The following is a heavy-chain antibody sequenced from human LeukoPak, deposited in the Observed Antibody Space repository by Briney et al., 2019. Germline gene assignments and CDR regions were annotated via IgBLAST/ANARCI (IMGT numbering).Heavy chain of an antibody. J-gene: IGHJ5*02. D-gene: IGHD3-3*01. CDR2: IRYDGSNK. V-gene: IGHV3-30*02. CDR3: AKEPGGMEWLLSNWFDP. CDR1: GFTFSSYG. Sequence: PGGSLRLSCAASGFTFSSYGMHWVRQAPGKGLEWVASIRYDGSNKYYADSVKGRFTISRDNSKNTLYLQMNSLRAEDTAVYYCAKEPGGMEWLLSNWFDPWGQGTLVTVSS.